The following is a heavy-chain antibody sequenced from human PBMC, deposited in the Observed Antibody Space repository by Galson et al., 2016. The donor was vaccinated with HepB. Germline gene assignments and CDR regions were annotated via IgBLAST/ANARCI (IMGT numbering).Heavy chain of an antibody. Sequence: SLRLSCAASGLTFSNYAMTWVRQAPGKGLEWVSSISGDTTTTYYADSVKGRFTISRDNSKNTFYLQMNSLRAEDTASYYCAKGGGSTWYTSPHFVDPWGQGTLVTVSS. CDR3: AKGGGSTWYTSPHFVDP. J-gene: IGHJ5*02. D-gene: IGHD6-13*01. CDR1: GLTFSNYA. CDR2: ISGDTTTT. V-gene: IGHV3-23*01.